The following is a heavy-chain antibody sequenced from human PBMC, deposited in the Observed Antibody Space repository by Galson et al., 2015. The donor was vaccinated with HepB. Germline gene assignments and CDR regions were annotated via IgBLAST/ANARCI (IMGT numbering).Heavy chain of an antibody. V-gene: IGHV4-4*07. CDR2: ISPSGST. Sequence: ETLSLTCTVSGGSINTYHWSWIRQPAGKGLEWLGLISPSGSTNYNPSLKSRVTMSVDTSKNQFSLRLNSVTAADTAVYYCATYGISGGGPSDWYFDLWGRGTLVTVSS. CDR3: ATYGISGGGPSDWYFDL. CDR1: GGSINTYH. D-gene: IGHD3-22*01. J-gene: IGHJ2*01.